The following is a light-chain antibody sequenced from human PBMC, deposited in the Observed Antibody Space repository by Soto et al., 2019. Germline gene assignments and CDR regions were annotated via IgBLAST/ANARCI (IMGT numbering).Light chain of an antibody. CDR3: QQSYGTPRT. J-gene: IGKJ1*01. V-gene: IGKV1-39*01. CDR1: QSISTY. Sequence: DIQMTQSPSSLSASVGDRVAIACRASQSISTYLNWYQQKPGKAPYLLIYAASSLQSGVPSRFSGSGSGTDFTLTITSLQPEDFATYYCQQSYGTPRTFGQGTKVEIK. CDR2: AAS.